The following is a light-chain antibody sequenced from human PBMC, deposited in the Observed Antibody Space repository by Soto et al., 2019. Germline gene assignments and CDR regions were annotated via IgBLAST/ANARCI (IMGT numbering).Light chain of an antibody. CDR2: GAS. J-gene: IGKJ1*01. CDR3: HQFASSLT. V-gene: IGKV3-20*01. CDR1: QTFSSSF. Sequence: EIVLTQSPGTLSLSPGERATLSCRASQTFSSSFFAWYQQKPGQAPRLLIYGASTRATGIPDRSSGSASGTDFTLTISRLEPEDFAVYFCHQFASSLTFVQGTKVEIK.